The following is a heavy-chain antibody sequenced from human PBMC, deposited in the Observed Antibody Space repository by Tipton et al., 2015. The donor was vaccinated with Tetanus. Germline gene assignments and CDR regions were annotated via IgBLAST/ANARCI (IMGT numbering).Heavy chain of an antibody. D-gene: IGHD2-2*01. CDR2: FYYSGST. CDR1: GDSIRSEDYY. J-gene: IGHJ6*03. CDR3: ARLTCSSPGCYYYYYYYVDV. Sequence: TLSLTCSVSGDSIRSEDYYWGWIRQSPGKGLEWLGYFYYSGSTYNNPSLKSRVSISLDASKNQFSLSLNSVTAADSATYYCARLTCSSPGCYYYYYYYVDVWGTGTAVAVSS. V-gene: IGHV4-30-4*08.